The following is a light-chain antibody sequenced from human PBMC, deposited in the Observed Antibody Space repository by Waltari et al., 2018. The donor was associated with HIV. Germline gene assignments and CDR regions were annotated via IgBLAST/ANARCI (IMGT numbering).Light chain of an antibody. V-gene: IGLV2-14*01. CDR3: SSYTRSISVI. CDR2: AVT. Sequence: QSALTQPASVSGSPGQSIPITCTGTRDDVGGYNHIAWYQQKIESPPKPIIAAVTHRPSGVSGRFPGSKSGNTASLTITGLRPDDEAVYFCSSYTRSISVIFGGGTRLIV. J-gene: IGLJ2*01. CDR1: RDDVGGYNH.